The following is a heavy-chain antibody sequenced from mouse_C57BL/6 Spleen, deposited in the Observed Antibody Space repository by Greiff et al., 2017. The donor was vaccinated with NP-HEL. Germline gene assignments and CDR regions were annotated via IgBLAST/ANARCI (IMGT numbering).Heavy chain of an antibody. CDR3: ARDKDYGSSRYWYFDV. V-gene: IGHV5-4*01. D-gene: IGHD1-1*01. Sequence: DVQLVESGGGLVKPGGSLKLSCAASGFTFSSYAMSWVRQTPEKRLEWVATISDGGSYTYYPDNVKGRFTISRDNAKNNLYLQMSHLKSEDTAMYYCARDKDYGSSRYWYFDVWGTGTTVTVSS. J-gene: IGHJ1*03. CDR2: ISDGGSYT. CDR1: GFTFSSYA.